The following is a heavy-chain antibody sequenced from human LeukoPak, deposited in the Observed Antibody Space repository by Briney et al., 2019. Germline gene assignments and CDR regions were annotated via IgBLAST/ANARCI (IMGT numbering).Heavy chain of an antibody. V-gene: IGHV3-53*01. CDR1: GFTVSSNY. CDR3: ARTGCGGDCYASH. D-gene: IGHD2-21*02. Sequence: GGSLRLSCAASGFTVSSNYMSWVRQAPGKGLEWVSVIYSGGSTFYADSVKGRFTISRDNSKSTLYLQMNSLRAEDTAVYFCARTGCGGDCYASHWGQGTPVTVSS. CDR2: IYSGGST. J-gene: IGHJ4*02.